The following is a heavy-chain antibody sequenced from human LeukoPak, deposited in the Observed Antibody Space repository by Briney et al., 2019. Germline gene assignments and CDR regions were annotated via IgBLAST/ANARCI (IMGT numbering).Heavy chain of an antibody. CDR3: ARDSRTTMVVVIKSGFDY. Sequence: ASVKVSCKASGYTFTSYGISWVRQAPGQGLEWMGWISAYNGNTNYAQKLQGRVTMTTDTSTSTAYMELRSLRSDDTAVYYCARDSRTTMVVVIKSGFDYWGQGTLVTVSS. J-gene: IGHJ4*02. CDR1: GYTFTSYG. V-gene: IGHV1-18*01. CDR2: ISAYNGNT. D-gene: IGHD3-22*01.